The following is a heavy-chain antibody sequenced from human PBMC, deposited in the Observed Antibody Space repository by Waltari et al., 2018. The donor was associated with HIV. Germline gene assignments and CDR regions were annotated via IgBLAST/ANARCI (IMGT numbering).Heavy chain of an antibody. J-gene: IGHJ6*02. V-gene: IGHV3-30*09. Sequence: QGQMVESGGGVVQPGRSLGFSCSDSGFTFSSNALPWVPQAPGKGLEWVALISHDGSNTYYADSVKGRFVISRDNSKNTLDLQMNSLTIEDTAVYYCARDLISGIMPRSYYYGLDVWGQGTTVTVSS. CDR2: ISHDGSNT. CDR3: ARDLISGIMPRSYYYGLDV. D-gene: IGHD2-2*01. CDR1: GFTFSSNA.